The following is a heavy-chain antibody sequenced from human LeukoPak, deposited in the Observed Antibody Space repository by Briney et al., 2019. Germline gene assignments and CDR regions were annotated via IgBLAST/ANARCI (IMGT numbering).Heavy chain of an antibody. CDR3: AASPYYDSSGYRFNPNWFDP. Sequence: SETLSLTCTVSGGSISSYYWSWIRQPPGKGLEWIGYIYYSGSTNYNPSLKSRVTISVDTSKNQFSLKLSSVTAADTAVYYCAASPYYDSSGYRFNPNWFDPWGQGTLVTVSS. V-gene: IGHV4-59*01. J-gene: IGHJ5*02. CDR1: GGSISSYY. D-gene: IGHD3-22*01. CDR2: IYYSGST.